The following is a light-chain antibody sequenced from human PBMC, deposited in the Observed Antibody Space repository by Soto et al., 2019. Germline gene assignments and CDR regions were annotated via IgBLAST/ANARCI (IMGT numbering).Light chain of an antibody. CDR3: QQSYNTPYT. CDR1: QSVSNY. V-gene: IGKV1-39*01. CDR2: TAS. Sequence: DIQMTQSPSSLSASVGDRVTITCRASQSVSNYLNWFQHKPGRAPKLLIHTASTLRSGVPSRFSGSGSGTDFTLTISSLQRDDFEAYYCQQSYNTPYTFGQGTRLEIK. J-gene: IGKJ5*01.